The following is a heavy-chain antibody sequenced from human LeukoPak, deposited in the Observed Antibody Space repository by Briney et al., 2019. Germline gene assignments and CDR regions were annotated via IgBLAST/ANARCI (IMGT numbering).Heavy chain of an antibody. V-gene: IGHV3-72*01. J-gene: IGHJ2*01. Sequence: GGSLRLSCAASGFTFSDNYMDWVRHAPGKGLEWVVRTRNKANSYTTEYAASGKGRFIISRDDSKNSLYLQMNSLKTEDTAVYYCARDRGDYYDSSTWYFDLWGRGTLVTVSS. CDR3: ARDRGDYYDSSTWYFDL. CDR2: TRNKANSYTT. CDR1: GFTFSDNY. D-gene: IGHD3-22*01.